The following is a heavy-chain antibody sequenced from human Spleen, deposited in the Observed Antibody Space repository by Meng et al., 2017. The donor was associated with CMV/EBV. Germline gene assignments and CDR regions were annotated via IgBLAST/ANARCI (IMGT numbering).Heavy chain of an antibody. CDR3: ARTRAQEYGMDV. D-gene: IGHD1-1*01. V-gene: IGHV3-23*01. J-gene: IGHJ6*02. CDR1: GFTFIRCA. CDR2: ISGSGGTT. Sequence: GESLKISCTTSGFTFIRCAMNWVRQDPGKGLEWGAVISGSGGTTYYADSVKGRFTISRDNAKNSLYLQMNSLRAEDTAVYYCARTRAQEYGMDVWGQGTTVTVSS.